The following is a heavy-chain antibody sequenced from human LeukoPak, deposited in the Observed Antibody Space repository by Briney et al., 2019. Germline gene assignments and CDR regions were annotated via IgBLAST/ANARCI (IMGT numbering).Heavy chain of an antibody. Sequence: GGSLRLSCAASGFTFSSYGMHWVRQAPGQGLEWMGIINPSGGSTSYAQKFQGRVTMTRDMSTSTVYMELSSLRSEDTAVYYCARDATPYYYYMDVWGKGTTVTVSS. J-gene: IGHJ6*03. CDR1: GFTFSSYG. CDR3: ARDATPYYYYMDV. CDR2: INPSGGST. V-gene: IGHV1-46*01.